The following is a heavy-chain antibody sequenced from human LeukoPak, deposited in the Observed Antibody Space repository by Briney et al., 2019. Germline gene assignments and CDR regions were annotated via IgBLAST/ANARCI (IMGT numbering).Heavy chain of an antibody. V-gene: IGHV3-23*01. J-gene: IGHJ4*02. CDR2: ITGSGANT. CDR3: AKGDCGGTCLLIDN. CDR1: GFTFSGYA. D-gene: IGHD2-15*01. Sequence: GGSLRLSCAPSGFTFSGYAMSWVRQAPGKGLEWVSLITGSGANTYYADYVRGRFTVSRDNSKNTLYLQMNSLRAEDTAVYFCAKGDCGGTCLLIDNWGQGTLVTVSS.